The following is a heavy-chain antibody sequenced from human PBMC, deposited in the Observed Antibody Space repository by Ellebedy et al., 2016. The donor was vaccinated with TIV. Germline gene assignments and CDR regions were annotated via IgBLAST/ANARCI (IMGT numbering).Heavy chain of an antibody. Sequence: GESLKISXAASGFTVGNNYMSWVRQAPGKGLEWVSLIYSRDDTAYADSVKGRFTISRDSSKNTLYLQMNSLRADDTAIYYCAVGRPNYGDFPSWGQGTLVTVSS. CDR2: IYSRDDT. V-gene: IGHV3-53*01. J-gene: IGHJ5*02. D-gene: IGHD4-17*01. CDR1: GFTVGNNY. CDR3: AVGRPNYGDFPS.